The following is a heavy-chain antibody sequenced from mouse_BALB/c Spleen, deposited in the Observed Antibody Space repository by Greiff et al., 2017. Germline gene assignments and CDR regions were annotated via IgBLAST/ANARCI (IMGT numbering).Heavy chain of an antibody. CDR3: ARNWDY. J-gene: IGHJ2*01. V-gene: IGHV2-9*02. CDR1: GFSLTSYG. Sequence: VQLVESGPGLVAPSQTVSITCTVSGFSLTSYGVHWVSQPPGKGLEWLGVIRTGGGTNYNTALMSRLSISKDNSKGQVFLKMNGLQANDTARYYCARNWDYWGQGTTLTVSA. CDR2: IRTGGGT.